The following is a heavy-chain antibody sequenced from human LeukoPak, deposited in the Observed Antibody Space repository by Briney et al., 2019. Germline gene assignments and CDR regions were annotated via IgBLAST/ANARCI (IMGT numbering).Heavy chain of an antibody. V-gene: IGHV1-24*01. CDR1: GYTLTELS. CDR3: ARGLGAWFDP. Sequence: ASVKVSCKVSGYTLTELSMHWVRQAPGKGLEWMGGFDPEDGETIYAQKFQGRVTMTRNTSISTAYMELSSLRSEDTAVYYCARGLGAWFDPWGQGTLVTVSS. D-gene: IGHD3-16*01. CDR2: FDPEDGET. J-gene: IGHJ5*02.